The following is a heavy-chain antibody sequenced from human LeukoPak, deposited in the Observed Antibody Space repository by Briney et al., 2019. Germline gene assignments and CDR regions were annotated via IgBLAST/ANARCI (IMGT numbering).Heavy chain of an antibody. J-gene: IGHJ4*02. D-gene: IGHD2-15*01. CDR3: AKVGGLVAHPGDY. CDR1: GFNFRDFG. Sequence: GGSLRLSCSVSGFNFRDFGMTWVRQTQGKGLEWLSTISGTGGSIYYADSVKGRFTISRDNSKNTLFLQMTRLRAEDTALYYCAKVGGLVAHPGDYWGQGSLVTVSS. V-gene: IGHV3-23*01. CDR2: ISGTGGSI.